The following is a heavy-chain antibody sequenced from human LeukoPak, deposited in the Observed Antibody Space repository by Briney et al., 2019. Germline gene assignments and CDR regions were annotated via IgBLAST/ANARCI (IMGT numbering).Heavy chain of an antibody. D-gene: IGHD3-16*01. CDR3: ARELSSRPSFGYYGMDV. CDR2: INTNTGNP. V-gene: IGHV7-4-1*02. Sequence: ASVKVSCKASGYTFSSYAMNWVRQAPGQGLEWMGWINTNTGNPTYAQGFTGRFVFSLDTSVSTAYLQISSLQAEDTAVYYCARELSSRPSFGYYGMDVWGQGTTVTVSS. J-gene: IGHJ6*02. CDR1: GYTFSSYA.